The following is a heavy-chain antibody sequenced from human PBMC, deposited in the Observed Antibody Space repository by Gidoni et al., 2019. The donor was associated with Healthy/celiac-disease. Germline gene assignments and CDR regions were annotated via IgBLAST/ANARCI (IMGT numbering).Heavy chain of an antibody. D-gene: IGHD3-22*01. CDR1: GFTFSSYS. CDR2: ISSSSSYI. V-gene: IGHV3-21*01. CDR3: ARDFPFHEYYYDRAGFDL. Sequence: EVQLVESGGGLVKPGGSLRLSCAASGFTFSSYSMNWVRQAPGKGLEWVSSISSSSSYIYYADSVKGRFTISRDNAKNSLYLQMNSLRAEDTAVYYCARDFPFHEYYYDRAGFDLWGRGTLVTVSS. J-gene: IGHJ2*01.